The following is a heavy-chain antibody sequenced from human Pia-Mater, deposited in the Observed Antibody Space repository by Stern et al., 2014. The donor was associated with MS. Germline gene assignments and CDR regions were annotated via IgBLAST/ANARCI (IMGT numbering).Heavy chain of an antibody. J-gene: IGHJ5*02. V-gene: IGHV3-30*18. CDR2: VSDDGSNK. CDR3: AKDRQYLTYFFDH. D-gene: IGHD2/OR15-2a*01. CDR1: GFSLGSCA. Sequence: VQLVQSGGGVDQPGRPLRLSCVAYGFSLGSCAMHWVRQAPGKGLEWVAGVSDDGSNKYYADSVKGRFTISRDNSQNTLYMQMSSLRPEDTAVYYCAKDRQYLTYFFDHWGQGSLVTVSS.